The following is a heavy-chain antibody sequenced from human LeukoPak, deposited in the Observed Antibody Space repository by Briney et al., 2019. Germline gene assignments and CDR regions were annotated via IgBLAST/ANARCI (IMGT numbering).Heavy chain of an antibody. CDR3: ARGRREQLWLLLDY. Sequence: GGSLRLSCAASGFTFSSYAMHWVRQAPGKGLEWVAVIWDNGSNKYYADSVKGRFTISRDNSKSTLDLQMNSLRAEDTAVYFCARGRREQLWLLLDYWGQGTLVTVSS. CDR1: GFTFSSYA. CDR2: IWDNGSNK. J-gene: IGHJ4*02. D-gene: IGHD5-18*01. V-gene: IGHV3-33*01.